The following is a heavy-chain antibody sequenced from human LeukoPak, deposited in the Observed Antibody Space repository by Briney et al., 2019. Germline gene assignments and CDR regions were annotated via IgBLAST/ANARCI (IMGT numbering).Heavy chain of an antibody. Sequence: PGGSLRLSCAASGFTFSSYSMNWVRQAPGKGLEWVSSISSSSSNYIYYADSMKGRFTISRDNAKNSLYLQMNSLRAEDSAVYYCARDYNYYGSGSYFSYFDYWGQGTLVTVSS. CDR1: GFTFSSYS. J-gene: IGHJ4*02. CDR2: ISSSSSNYI. D-gene: IGHD3-10*01. V-gene: IGHV3-21*01. CDR3: ARDYNYYGSGSYFSYFDY.